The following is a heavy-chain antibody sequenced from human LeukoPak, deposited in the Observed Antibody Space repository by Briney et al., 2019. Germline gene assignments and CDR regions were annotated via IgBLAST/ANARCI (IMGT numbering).Heavy chain of an antibody. CDR3: ARDRDYYDRSGYYHDAFDI. J-gene: IGHJ3*02. V-gene: IGHV3-21*01. CDR2: ISSSSSYI. Sequence: PGGSLRLSCAASGFIFSSYTMNWVRQAPGKGLEWVPFISSSSSYIYYADSVKGRFTISRDNAKDSLYLQMNSLRAEDTAVYYCARDRDYYDRSGYYHDAFDIWGQGTMVTVSS. D-gene: IGHD3-22*01. CDR1: GFIFSSYT.